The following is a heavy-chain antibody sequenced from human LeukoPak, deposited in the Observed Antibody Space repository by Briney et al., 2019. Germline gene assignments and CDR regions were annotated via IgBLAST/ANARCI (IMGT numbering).Heavy chain of an antibody. D-gene: IGHD1-26*01. CDR1: GYTFISYA. V-gene: IGHV1-3*03. CDR3: ARSGRTMSYYY. CDR2: MNACNGKT. J-gene: IGHJ4*02. Sequence: ASVKVSCKASGYTFISYAMQWVRQAPGQRVEGMGWMNACNGKTKYSQEFQGRVTITRDTSASTAYMELSSLRSEDMAVYYCARSGRTMSYYYWGQGTLVTVSS.